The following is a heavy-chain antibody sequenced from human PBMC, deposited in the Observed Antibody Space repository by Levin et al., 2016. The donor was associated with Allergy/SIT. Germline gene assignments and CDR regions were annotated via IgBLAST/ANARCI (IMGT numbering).Heavy chain of an antibody. CDR2: IYYNGNT. D-gene: IGHD2-8*01. Sequence: SETLSLTCSVSGGSIISSPYDWGWIRQPPGKGLEWLGNIYYNGNTFYNPSLKSRLTISLDTSMNQFSLKLSSVTAADTAVYFCARLNGGDWGQGTLVTVSS. CDR1: GGSIISSPYD. J-gene: IGHJ4*02. CDR3: ARLNGGD. V-gene: IGHV4-39*01.